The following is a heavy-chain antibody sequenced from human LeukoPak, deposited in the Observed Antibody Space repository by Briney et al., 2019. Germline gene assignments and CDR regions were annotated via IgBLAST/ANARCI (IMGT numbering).Heavy chain of an antibody. V-gene: IGHV3-48*03. J-gene: IGHJ6*02. CDR3: ARDRYYDFWSGYYEWDYGMDV. CDR2: ISSSVSTI. Sequence: GGSLRLSCAASGFTFSSYEMNWVRQAPGKGLGWVSYISSSVSTIYYAGSVKGRFTISRDNAKNSLYLQMNSLRAEDTAVYYCARDRYYDFWSGYYEWDYGMDVWGQGTTVTVSS. CDR1: GFTFSSYE. D-gene: IGHD3-3*01.